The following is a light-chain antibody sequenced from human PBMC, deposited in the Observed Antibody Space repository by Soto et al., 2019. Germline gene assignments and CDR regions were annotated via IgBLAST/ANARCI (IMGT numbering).Light chain of an antibody. CDR2: GAS. CDR1: QSVSSY. Sequence: EIVITQSPSTVSVSPGERATLSCRASQSVSSYLAWYQQKPGQAPRLLIYGASTRATGIPVRFSASGSGTEITLTISSLQSEDVAVYYCQQYNNWPPRTFGQGTKVDIK. J-gene: IGKJ1*01. CDR3: QQYNNWPPRT. V-gene: IGKV3-15*01.